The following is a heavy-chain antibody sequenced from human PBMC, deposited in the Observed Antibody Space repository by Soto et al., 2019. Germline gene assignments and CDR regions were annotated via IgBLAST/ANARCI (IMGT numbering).Heavy chain of an antibody. Sequence: PGGSLSLSCAASGFTFSNYYMHRVRQAPEKGLVWVSRISRDGSSTSYADSVKGRFTISRDNAKNTLYLEMNSLRAEDTAVYFCARDIDYYDSSGNLDFWGQGTLVTVSS. CDR2: ISRDGSST. J-gene: IGHJ4*02. V-gene: IGHV3-74*01. D-gene: IGHD3-22*01. CDR3: ARDIDYYDSSGNLDF. CDR1: GFTFSNYY.